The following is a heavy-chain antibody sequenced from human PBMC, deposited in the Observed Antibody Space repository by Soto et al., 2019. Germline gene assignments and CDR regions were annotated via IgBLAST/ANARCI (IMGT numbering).Heavy chain of an antibody. CDR3: ARSYSSSRYMWFDP. CDR1: GYTFTGYY. CDR2: INPNSGGT. V-gene: IGHV1-2*02. Sequence: ASVKVSCKASGYTFTGYYMHWVRQAPGQGLEWMGWINPNSGGTNYAQKFQGRVTMTRDTSISTAYMELSRLRSDDTAVYYCARSYSSSRYMWFDPWGQGTLVTVSS. D-gene: IGHD6-13*01. J-gene: IGHJ5*02.